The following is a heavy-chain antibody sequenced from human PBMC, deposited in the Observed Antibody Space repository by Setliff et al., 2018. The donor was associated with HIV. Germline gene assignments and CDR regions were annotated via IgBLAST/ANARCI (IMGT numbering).Heavy chain of an antibody. J-gene: IGHJ6*02. CDR1: GYTFTSYG. Sequence: ASVKVSCKASGYTFTSYGISWVRQAPGQGLEWMGWISAYNGNTNYAQKLQGRVTMTTDTSTSTAYMELSGLRSEDTAVYYCARSVIGYYYYGMDVWGQGTLVTVSS. D-gene: IGHD3-10*01. CDR3: ARSVIGYYYYGMDV. V-gene: IGHV1-18*01. CDR2: ISAYNGNT.